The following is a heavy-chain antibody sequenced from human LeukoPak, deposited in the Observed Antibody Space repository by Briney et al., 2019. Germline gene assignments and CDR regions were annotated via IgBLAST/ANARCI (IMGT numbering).Heavy chain of an antibody. D-gene: IGHD1-7*01. Sequence: TASETLSLTCTVSGGSISSYYWSWIRQPPGKGLEWIGYIYTSGSTNYNPSPKSRVTISVDTSKNQFSLKLSSVTAADTAVYYCARQRNWNYHYYVDYWGHGTLVTVSS. CDR2: IYTSGST. J-gene: IGHJ4*01. CDR1: GGSISSYY. CDR3: ARQRNWNYHYYVDY. V-gene: IGHV4-4*09.